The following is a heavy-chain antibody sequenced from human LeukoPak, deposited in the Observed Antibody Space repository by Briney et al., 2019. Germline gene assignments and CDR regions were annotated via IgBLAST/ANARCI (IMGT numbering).Heavy chain of an antibody. CDR1: GGSISSYY. J-gene: IGHJ6*03. V-gene: IGHV4-59*01. Sequence: SETLSLTCTASGGSISSYYWSWIRQPPGKGLEWIGYIYYSGSTNYNPSLKSRVTISVDTSKNQFSLKLSSVTAADTAVYYCAKGYSSPAPYYYYYMDVWGKGTTVTVSS. CDR3: AKGYSSPAPYYYYYMDV. D-gene: IGHD6-13*01. CDR2: IYYSGST.